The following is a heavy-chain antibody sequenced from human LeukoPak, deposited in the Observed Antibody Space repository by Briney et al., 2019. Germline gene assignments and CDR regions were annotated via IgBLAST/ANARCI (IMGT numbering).Heavy chain of an antibody. CDR3: ARVGQQLNWFDP. J-gene: IGHJ5*02. CDR2: ISGSGGST. D-gene: IGHD6-13*01. CDR1: GFTFSSYA. Sequence: PGGSLRLSCAASGFTFSSYAMSWVRQAPGKGLEWVSAISGSGGSTYYADSVKGRFTISRDNSKNTLYLQMNSLRSEDTAVYYCARVGQQLNWFDPWGQGTLVTVSS. V-gene: IGHV3-23*01.